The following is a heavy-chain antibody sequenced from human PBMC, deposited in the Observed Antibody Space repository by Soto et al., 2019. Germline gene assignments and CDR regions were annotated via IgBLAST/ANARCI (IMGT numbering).Heavy chain of an antibody. V-gene: IGHV1-2*02. CDR3: ARVPGHKNSRGDF. CDR2: INPKRGET. Sequence: QVRLVQSGPEVRRPGASVTVSCKASGYTFTHYFIHWVRRAPGQGLEWMGYINPKRGETHYSQTFRGRVSMTVDTSTDTASVGLSSLKSDDTAVYFCARVPGHKNSRGDFWGQGTPITVSS. D-gene: IGHD3-10*01. CDR1: GYTFTHYF. J-gene: IGHJ4*02.